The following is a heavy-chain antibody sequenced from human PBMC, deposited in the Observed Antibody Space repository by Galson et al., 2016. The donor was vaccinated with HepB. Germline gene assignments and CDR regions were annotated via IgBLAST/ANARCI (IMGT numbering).Heavy chain of an antibody. V-gene: IGHV4/OR15-8*02. Sequence: LRLSCAASGFTFSSYNLNWVRQAPGKGLEWMGQIYHSGTTNYNPSLKSRVTISIDKSRNQFSLRLTSVMAADTAVYYCARMAYGHTFDIWGQGTMVTVSS. D-gene: IGHD3-10*01. CDR2: IYHSGTT. CDR1: GFTFSSYNL. J-gene: IGHJ3*02. CDR3: ARMAYGHTFDI.